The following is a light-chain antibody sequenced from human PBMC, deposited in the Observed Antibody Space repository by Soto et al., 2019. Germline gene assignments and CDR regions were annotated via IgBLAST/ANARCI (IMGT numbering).Light chain of an antibody. V-gene: IGKV3-11*01. CDR3: QQRSNWPPYT. Sequence: EIVLTQSPATLSLSPGERATLSCRASQSVSSYLAWYQQKPGQAPRLLIYDASNRATGIPARFSGSGSGTAFTLTISSLEPEDFAVHYCQQRSNWPPYTFGQGT. J-gene: IGKJ2*01. CDR2: DAS. CDR1: QSVSSY.